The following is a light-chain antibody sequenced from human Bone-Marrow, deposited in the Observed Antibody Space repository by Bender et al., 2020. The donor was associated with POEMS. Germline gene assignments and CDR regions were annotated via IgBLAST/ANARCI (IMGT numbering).Light chain of an antibody. J-gene: IGLJ2*01. CDR2: YDD. CDR3: AAWDDSLSGHVV. V-gene: IGLV1-36*01. CDR1: SSNIGNHG. Sequence: SELAQPSSVSVSPGQTATITCSGSSSNIGNHGVNWYQQLPGEAPKLLIYYDDLLTPGVSDRFSASKSGTSASLAISGLRSEDAADYYCAAWDDSLSGHVVFGGGTKLTVL.